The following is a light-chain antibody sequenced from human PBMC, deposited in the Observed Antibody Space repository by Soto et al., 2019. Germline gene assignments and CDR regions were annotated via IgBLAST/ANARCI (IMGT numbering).Light chain of an antibody. CDR3: NSYRSTDTVV. Sequence: QSVLTQPASVSGSPGQSITLSCTGTSNDVGGYDHVSWYQQHPGKAPKLIIYEVSYRPSGVSNRCSGSKSGNTASLTISGLQAEDEADYYCNSYRSTDTVVFGGGTKLTVL. CDR2: EVS. J-gene: IGLJ2*01. V-gene: IGLV2-14*01. CDR1: SNDVGGYDH.